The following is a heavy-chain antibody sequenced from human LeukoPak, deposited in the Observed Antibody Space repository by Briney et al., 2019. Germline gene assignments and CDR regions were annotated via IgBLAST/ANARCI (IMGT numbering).Heavy chain of an antibody. V-gene: IGHV4-59*01. J-gene: IGHJ3*01. Sequence: SETLSLTCTVSGASTSAYYWSWIRQPPGKGLEWIGYSYSGGNAKYNPSLKSRVTISIDTSENQFSLRLTSVTAADTAIYFCAHSKRGGGYYINAFAVWGQGALVTISS. CDR3: AHSKRGGGYYINAFAV. D-gene: IGHD1-26*01. CDR2: SYSGGNA. CDR1: GASTSAYY.